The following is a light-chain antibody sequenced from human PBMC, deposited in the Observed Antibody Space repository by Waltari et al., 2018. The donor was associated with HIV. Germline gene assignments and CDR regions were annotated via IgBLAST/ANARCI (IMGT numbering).Light chain of an antibody. CDR2: GAS. CDR3: QQYGTLCT. J-gene: IGKJ5*01. Sequence: DIVLPQSPRTLSLSTGERAPLSCRASQSVSSTYLAWYQQKPGQAPRLLIYGASSRATGIRVRFSGSGSGTEFTLSSSRLEPEDFAVYYCQQYGTLCTFAQGTRLEI. CDR1: QSVSSTY. V-gene: IGKV3-20*01.